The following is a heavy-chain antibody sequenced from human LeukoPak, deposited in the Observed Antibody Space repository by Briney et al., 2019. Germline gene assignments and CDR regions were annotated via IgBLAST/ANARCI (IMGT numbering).Heavy chain of an antibody. CDR3: AREGVVVGRDFDY. J-gene: IGHJ4*02. D-gene: IGHD2-15*01. CDR2: INLKSGGT. V-gene: IGHV1-2*02. CDR1: AYTFTGYY. Sequence: ASVKVSCKASAYTFTGYYMHWVRQAPGQGLEWMGWINLKSGGTNYAQKFQGRVTMTRDTSISTAYMELSRLRSDDTAFYYCAREGVVVGRDFDYWGQGTLVTVSS.